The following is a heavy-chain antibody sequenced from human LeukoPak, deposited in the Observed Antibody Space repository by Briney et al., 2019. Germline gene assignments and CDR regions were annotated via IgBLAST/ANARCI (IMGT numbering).Heavy chain of an antibody. CDR1: GGSISSYY. J-gene: IGHJ4*02. V-gene: IGHV4-59*12. D-gene: IGHD3-3*01. CDR3: AREGRFDDFWSGYIDY. Sequence: SETLSLTCTVSGGSISSYYWSWIRQPPGKGLEWIGYIYYSGSTNYNPSLKSRVTISVDTSKNQFSLKLSSVTAADTAVYYCAREGRFDDFWSGYIDYWGQGTLVTVSS. CDR2: IYYSGST.